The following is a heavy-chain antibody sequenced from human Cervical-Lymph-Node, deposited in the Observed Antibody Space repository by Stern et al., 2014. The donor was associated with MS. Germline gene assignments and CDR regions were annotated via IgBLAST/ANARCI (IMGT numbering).Heavy chain of an antibody. J-gene: IGHJ6*02. CDR3: ARHQPAATFAMDV. V-gene: IGHV5-51*01. CDR2: LFPADFDS. Sequence: EVQLVQSGAEVKKPGESLKISCKGSGYNFGDYWIGWVRQKPGKGLEWMGPLFPADFDSRYSPSFEGQVTISADESISTAFLQSSSLKASDTGIYYCARHQPAATFAMDVWGQGTTVIVSS. CDR1: GYNFGDYW. D-gene: IGHD2-2*01.